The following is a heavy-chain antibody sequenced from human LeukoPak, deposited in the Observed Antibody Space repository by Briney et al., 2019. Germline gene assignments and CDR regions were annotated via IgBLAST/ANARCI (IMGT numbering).Heavy chain of an antibody. D-gene: IGHD3-16*01. CDR2: VNHNGNVN. J-gene: IGHJ6*02. CDR3: ARGGGLDV. Sequence: GGFLRLSCAASGFTFSSYWMNWARQAPGKGLEWVASVNHNGNVNYYVDSVKGRFTISRDNAKNSLYLQMSNLRAEDTAVYFCARGGGLDVWGQGATVTVSS. V-gene: IGHV3-7*03. CDR1: GFTFSSYW.